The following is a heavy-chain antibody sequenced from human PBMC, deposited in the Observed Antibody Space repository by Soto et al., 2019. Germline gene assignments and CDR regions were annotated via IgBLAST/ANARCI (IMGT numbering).Heavy chain of an antibody. CDR2: IQSKTDGGTT. Sequence: EVQLVESGGGLVKPGGSLRLSCTASGFTFTNAWMTWVRQAPGKGLERVGRIQSKTDGGTTGYAAPVKGRFTISRDDSKNTLYLQMNGLKAEDTAVYYCTTTPTLTTEDYFDYWGQGTLVTVSS. J-gene: IGHJ4*02. CDR1: GFTFTNAW. V-gene: IGHV3-15*05. CDR3: TTTPTLTTEDYFDY. D-gene: IGHD4-17*01.